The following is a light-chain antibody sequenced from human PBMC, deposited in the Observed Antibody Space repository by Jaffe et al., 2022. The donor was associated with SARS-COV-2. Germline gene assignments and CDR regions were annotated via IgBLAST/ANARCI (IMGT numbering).Light chain of an antibody. J-gene: IGKJ3*01. V-gene: IGKV3-20*01. CDR3: QQYGSSFT. CDR2: GAS. Sequence: EIVLTQSPGTLSLSPGERATLSCRASQSVNSNYLAWYQQKPGRAPRLLISGASSRATGIPDRFSGSGSGTDFTLTISRLEPEDFAVYYCQQYGSSFTFGPGTKVDLK. CDR1: QSVNSNY.